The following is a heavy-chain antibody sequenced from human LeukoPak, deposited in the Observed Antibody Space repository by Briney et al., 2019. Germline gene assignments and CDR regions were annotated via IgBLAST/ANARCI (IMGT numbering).Heavy chain of an antibody. CDR3: ARRVATMNFDY. J-gene: IGHJ4*02. CDR2: ISGSGGST. V-gene: IGHV3-23*01. CDR1: GFTFSNFA. Sequence: PGGSLRLSCAVSGFTFSNFALSWVRQAPGKGLEWVSAISGSGGSTSYADSVKGRITISRDNSKNTLFLQMNSLRAEDTAVYYCARRVATMNFDYWGQGTPVTVSS. D-gene: IGHD5-12*01.